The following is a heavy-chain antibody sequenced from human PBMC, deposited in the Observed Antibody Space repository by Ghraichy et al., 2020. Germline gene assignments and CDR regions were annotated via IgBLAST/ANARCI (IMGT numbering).Heavy chain of an antibody. CDR3: ARNYDSFWGSYPLDH. D-gene: IGHD3-16*01. Sequence: SCAASGFIFSSNWLTWVRQAPGKGLEWVANIKQDGSETYYVDSVKGRFTISRDNAKNSLYLQMNSLRAEDTAVYYCARNYDSFWGSYPLDHWGQGTLVTVSS. CDR2: IKQDGSET. CDR1: GFIFSSNW. V-gene: IGHV3-7*01. J-gene: IGHJ4*02.